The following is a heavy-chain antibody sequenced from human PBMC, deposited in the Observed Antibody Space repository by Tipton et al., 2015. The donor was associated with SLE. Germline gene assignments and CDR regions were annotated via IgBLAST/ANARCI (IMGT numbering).Heavy chain of an antibody. CDR2: IYPGDSDT. J-gene: IGHJ6*02. D-gene: IGHD6-19*01. V-gene: IGHV5-51*03. CDR3: ARRAVAGAHYFYYGLDV. CDR1: GYSFISYW. Sequence: QPGAEVKKPGESLKISCKASGYSFISYWIGWVRQKPGKGLEWMGIIYPGDSDTRYSPSFQGQVTISADKSISTAYLQWSSLKTSDSAMYYCARRAVAGAHYFYYGLDVWGQGTAVNVSS.